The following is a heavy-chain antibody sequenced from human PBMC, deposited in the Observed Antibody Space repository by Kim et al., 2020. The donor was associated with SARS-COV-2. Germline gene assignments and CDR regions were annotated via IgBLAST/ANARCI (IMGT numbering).Heavy chain of an antibody. CDR1: GYTFTSYD. CDR2: MNPNSGNT. D-gene: IGHD3-10*01. CDR3: ATIPNPFYYYGSGSYPYYYGMDV. J-gene: IGHJ6*02. Sequence: ASVKVSCKASGYTFTSYDINWVRQATGQGLEWMGWMNPNSGNTGYAQKFQGRVTMTRNTSISTAYMELSSLRSEDTAVYYCATIPNPFYYYGSGSYPYYYGMDVWGQGTTVTVSS. V-gene: IGHV1-8*01.